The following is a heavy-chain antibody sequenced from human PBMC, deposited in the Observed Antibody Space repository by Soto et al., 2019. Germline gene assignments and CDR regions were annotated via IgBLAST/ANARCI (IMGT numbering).Heavy chain of an antibody. CDR2: IGGSGDNT. CDR1: GFTFSSYV. J-gene: IGHJ5*02. D-gene: IGHD3-22*01. CDR3: AKEMGDSYDSSGAWFDP. V-gene: IGHV3-23*01. Sequence: EVQLLESGGGLVQPGGSLRLSCAASGFTFSSYVMSWVRQAPGKGLEWVSGIGGSGDNTYYADSVKGRFTISRDNSKNTLFLQMNSLRAEDTALYFGAKEMGDSYDSSGAWFDPWGQGTLVTVSS.